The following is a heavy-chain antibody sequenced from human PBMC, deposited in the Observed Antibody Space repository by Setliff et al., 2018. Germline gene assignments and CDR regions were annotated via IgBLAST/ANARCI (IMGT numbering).Heavy chain of an antibody. Sequence: SETLSLTCTVSGDSISSRRNYWGWFRQPAGKELEWIGQIYTSWRTNYNPSLKSRVTISVDTSKNQFSLRLTSVTAADTAVYYCARTGTYRYFDHWGQGTLVTVSS. D-gene: IGHD1-1*01. CDR1: GDSISSRRNY. J-gene: IGHJ4*02. V-gene: IGHV4-61*09. CDR3: ARTGTYRYFDH. CDR2: IYTSWRT.